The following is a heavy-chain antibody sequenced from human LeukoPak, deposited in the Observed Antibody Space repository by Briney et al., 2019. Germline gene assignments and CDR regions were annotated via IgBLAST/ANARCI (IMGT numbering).Heavy chain of an antibody. Sequence: ASVKVSCKASGYTFTSYYMHWVRQAPGQGLEWMWIINPSGGSTSYAQKFQGRVTMTRDTSTSTVYMELSSLRSEDTAVYYCARDKGLRFLEWLLPGDYWGQGTLVTVSS. J-gene: IGHJ4*02. V-gene: IGHV1-46*01. CDR2: INPSGGST. CDR3: ARDKGLRFLEWLLPGDY. CDR1: GYTFTSYY. D-gene: IGHD3-3*01.